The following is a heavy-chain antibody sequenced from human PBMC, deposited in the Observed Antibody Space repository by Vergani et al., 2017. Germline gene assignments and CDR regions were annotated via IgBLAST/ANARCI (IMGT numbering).Heavy chain of an antibody. D-gene: IGHD5-24*01. CDR3: VRAERWLQLLPFDY. CDR1: GFTFSHYS. Sequence: EVQMVESGGGLVKPGGSLRLSCVASGFTFSHYSMNWVRQAPGKGLEWVSSISGNNDDVYYADSVKGRFTISRDNAKNSLYLDMSSLRAEDTAVYYCVRAERWLQLLPFDYWGQGTLVTVSS. V-gene: IGHV3-21*01. CDR2: ISGNNDDV. J-gene: IGHJ4*02.